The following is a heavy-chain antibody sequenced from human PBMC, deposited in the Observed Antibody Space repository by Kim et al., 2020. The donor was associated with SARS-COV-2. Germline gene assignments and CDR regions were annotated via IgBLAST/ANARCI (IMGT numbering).Heavy chain of an antibody. CDR2: INPRGGST. J-gene: IGHJ4*02. CDR1: GYTFTTYY. D-gene: IGHD2-2*01. V-gene: IGHV1-46*01. Sequence: ASVKVSCKTSGYTFTTYYIHWVRQAPGQGLEWMGIINPRGGSTSYAQNFQGRVTMTRDTSTSTVYMELSSLRSEDTAVYYCARGVVIVPTTNSGLVDWGQGTLVTVSS. CDR3: ARGVVIVPTTNSGLVD.